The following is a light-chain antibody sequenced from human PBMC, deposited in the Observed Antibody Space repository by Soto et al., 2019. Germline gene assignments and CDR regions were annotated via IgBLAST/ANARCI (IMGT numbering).Light chain of an antibody. J-gene: IGKJ4*01. CDR2: DAF. V-gene: IGKV3-11*01. CDR1: QSVSSY. CDR3: QQRSDWPLT. Sequence: EIVLTQSPGTLSLSPGERATLSCRASQSVSSYLAWYQQKPGQAPRLLIYDAFNRATGIPARFRGSGSGTDFTLTISSLEPGDFAVYYCQQRSDWPLTFGGGTKVEIK.